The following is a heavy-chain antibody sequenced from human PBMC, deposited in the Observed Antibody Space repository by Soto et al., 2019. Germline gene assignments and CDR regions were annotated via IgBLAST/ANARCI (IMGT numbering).Heavy chain of an antibody. CDR2: VYHTGAT. D-gene: IGHD5-12*01. Sequence: PSETLSLTCTVSGASISSSHWSWIRQSPERGLEWIAYVYHTGATNYNPSLKSRVTISLDTSKGQFSLNLTSLTTADTAVYFCARGGNRYSNVASGVGGFDYWGQGSLVTVSS. J-gene: IGHJ4*02. CDR1: GASISSSH. V-gene: IGHV4-59*01. CDR3: ARGGNRYSNVASGVGGFDY.